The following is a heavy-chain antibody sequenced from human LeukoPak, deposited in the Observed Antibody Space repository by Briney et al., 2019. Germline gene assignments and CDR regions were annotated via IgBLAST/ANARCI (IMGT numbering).Heavy chain of an antibody. V-gene: IGHV1-2*02. J-gene: IGHJ4*02. Sequence: ASVKVSCKASGYTFTGYYMHWVRQAPGQGLEWMGWINPNHGDTNYAQKFQDRVSMTRDTSISTAYMHLSRLRSADTAVYYCARGELAAAGTFPFDYWGQGTLVTVSS. CDR3: ARGELAAAGTFPFDY. D-gene: IGHD6-13*01. CDR1: GYTFTGYY. CDR2: INPNHGDT.